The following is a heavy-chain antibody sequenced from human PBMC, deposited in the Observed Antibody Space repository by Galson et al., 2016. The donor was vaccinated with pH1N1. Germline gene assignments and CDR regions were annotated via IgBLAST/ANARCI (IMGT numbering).Heavy chain of an antibody. J-gene: IGHJ4*02. CDR2: ISPQSGAS. CDR1: GYSFTDYS. V-gene: IGHV1-2*02. CDR3: STLGAGV. Sequence: SVKVSCKASGYSFTDYSIHWIRQAPGQGLEWMGWISPQSGASEYAQKFQGRVTMTSDTSITTVYMELRRMRSDDTAVFYCSTLGAGVWGQGTLVTVSS. D-gene: IGHD4/OR15-4a*01.